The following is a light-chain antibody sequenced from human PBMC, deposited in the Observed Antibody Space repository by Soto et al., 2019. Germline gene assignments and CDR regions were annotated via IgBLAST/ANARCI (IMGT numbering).Light chain of an antibody. J-gene: IGLJ2*01. V-gene: IGLV1-44*01. CDR2: TDS. CDR1: RSNIGSNA. CDR3: ATWDDSLNGRV. Sequence: QSVLTQPPSVSGTPGQRVTISCSGSRSNIGSNAVNWYQQFPGAAPKLLIYTDSQRPSGVPDRISGAKSATSASLAISGLQSDDEAFYYCATWDDSLNGRVFGGGTNSPS.